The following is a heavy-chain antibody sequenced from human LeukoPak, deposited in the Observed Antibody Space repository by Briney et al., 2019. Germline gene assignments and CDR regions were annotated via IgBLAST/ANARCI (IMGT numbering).Heavy chain of an antibody. V-gene: IGHV3-23*01. CDR1: GFTFSSFA. J-gene: IGHJ4*02. CDR3: AKAREPYYDRSGIDY. Sequence: GGSLRLSCVASGFTFSSFAMSWVRQAPGKGLEWVSGISGRGSSTYYADSVKGRFTISRDNSKNTQHLQMNSLRAEDTAVYHCAKAREPYYDRSGIDYWGQGTLVTVSS. D-gene: IGHD3-22*01. CDR2: ISGRGSST.